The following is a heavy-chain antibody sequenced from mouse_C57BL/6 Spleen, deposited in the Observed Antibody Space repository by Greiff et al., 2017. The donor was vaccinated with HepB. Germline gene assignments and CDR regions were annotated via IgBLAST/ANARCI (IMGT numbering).Heavy chain of an antibody. CDR1: GFTSSSYT. CDR3: ARQYYGSSYYAMDY. CDR2: ISGGGGNT. D-gene: IGHD1-1*01. Sequence: EVKVVESGGGLVKPGGSLKLSCAASGFTSSSYTMSWVRQTPEKRLEWVATISGGGGNTYYPDSVKGRFTLSRDNAKNTLYLQMSSLRSEDTALYYCARQYYGSSYYAMDYWGQGTSVTVSS. J-gene: IGHJ4*01. V-gene: IGHV5-9*01.